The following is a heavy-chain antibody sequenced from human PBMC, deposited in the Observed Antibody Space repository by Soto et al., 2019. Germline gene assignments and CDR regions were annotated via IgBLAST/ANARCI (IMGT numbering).Heavy chain of an antibody. CDR3: AKDQVPVTSQPGYYFHGMDV. J-gene: IGHJ6*02. Sequence: LRLSCAASGFTFSTYDMHWVRQAPGKGLEWVAVISYDGTNKYYADSVKGRFTISRDNSKNTLYLQMNSLRAEDTTVYYCAKDQVPVTSQPGYYFHGMDVWGQGTTVTVSS. D-gene: IGHD4-4*01. CDR2: ISYDGTNK. CDR1: GFTFSTYD. V-gene: IGHV3-30*18.